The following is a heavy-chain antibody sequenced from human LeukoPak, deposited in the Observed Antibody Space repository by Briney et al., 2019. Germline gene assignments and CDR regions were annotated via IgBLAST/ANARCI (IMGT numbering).Heavy chain of an antibody. CDR1: GFTFSSYA. Sequence: GGSLRLSCAASGFTFSSYAMSWVRQAPGKGLEWVSAISGSGGSTYYADSVKGRFTISRDNSKNTPYLQMNSLRAEDTAVYYCATGDFDWLLGYFDYWGQGTLVTVSS. CDR3: ATGDFDWLLGYFDY. V-gene: IGHV3-23*01. J-gene: IGHJ4*02. CDR2: ISGSGGST. D-gene: IGHD3-9*01.